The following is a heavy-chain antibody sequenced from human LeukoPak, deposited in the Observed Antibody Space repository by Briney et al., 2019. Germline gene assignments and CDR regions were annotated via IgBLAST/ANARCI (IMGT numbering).Heavy chain of an antibody. CDR3: ARIYGDYAFDY. V-gene: IGHV3-48*03. Sequence: GGSLRLSCAASGFTFSSYEMNWVRQAPGQGLEWVSYISSVGSSMYYADSVKGRFTISRDNAKNSLYLQMNSLRAEDTAIYYCARIYGDYAFDYWGQGTLVTVSS. CDR2: ISSVGSSM. CDR1: GFTFSSYE. J-gene: IGHJ4*02. D-gene: IGHD4-17*01.